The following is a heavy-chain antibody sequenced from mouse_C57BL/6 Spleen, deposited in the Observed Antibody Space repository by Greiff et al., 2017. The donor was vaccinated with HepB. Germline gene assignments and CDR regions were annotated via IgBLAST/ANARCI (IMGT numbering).Heavy chain of an antibody. CDR1: VYTFTSYW. J-gene: IGHJ4*01. CDR3: ARWTTVGGY. V-gene: IGHV1-69*01. D-gene: IGHD1-1*01. CDR2: IDPSDSYT. Sequence: QVQLQQSGAELVMPGASVKLSCKASVYTFTSYWMHWVKQRPGQVLEWIGEIDPSDSYTNYNQKFKGKSTLTVDKSSSTAYMQLSSLTSEDSAVYYCARWTTVGGYWGQGTSVTVSS.